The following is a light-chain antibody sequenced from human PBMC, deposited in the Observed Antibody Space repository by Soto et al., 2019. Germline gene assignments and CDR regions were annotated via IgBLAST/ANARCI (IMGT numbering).Light chain of an antibody. CDR1: SSDVGGYNY. CDR2: EVS. Sequence: QSALTQPASVSGAPGQSITISCTGTSSDVGGYNYVSWYQQHPGKAPKLMIYEVSNRPSGVSNRFSDSKSGNTASLTNSGLQAEDEADYYCSSYTRNSTLVFGGGTKVTVL. CDR3: SSYTRNSTLV. V-gene: IGLV2-14*01. J-gene: IGLJ2*01.